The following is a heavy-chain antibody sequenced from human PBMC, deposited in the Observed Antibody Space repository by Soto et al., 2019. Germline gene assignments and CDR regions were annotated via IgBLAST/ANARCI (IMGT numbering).Heavy chain of an antibody. J-gene: IGHJ3*02. Sequence: WVRQAPGQGLEWMGWIPPNSGGTNYAQKFQGRVTMTRDTSISTAYMELTRLRSDVTAVYCCASESDALAIWGHGTSVTVSS. CDR2: IPPNSGGT. V-gene: IGHV1-2*02. CDR3: ASESDALAI.